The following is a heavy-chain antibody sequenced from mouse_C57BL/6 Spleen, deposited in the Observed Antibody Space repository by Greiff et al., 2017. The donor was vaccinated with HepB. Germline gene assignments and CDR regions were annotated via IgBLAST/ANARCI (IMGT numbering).Heavy chain of an antibody. CDR3: ASNWDGGYFDV. CDR1: GFSLTSYG. Sequence: VHLVESGPGLVQPSQSLSITCTVSGFSLTSYGVHWVRQSPGKGLEWLGVIWSGGSTDYNAAFISRLSISKDNSKSQVFFKMNSLQADDTAIYYCASNWDGGYFDVWGTGTTVTVSS. V-gene: IGHV2-2*01. J-gene: IGHJ1*03. D-gene: IGHD4-1*01. CDR2: IWSGGST.